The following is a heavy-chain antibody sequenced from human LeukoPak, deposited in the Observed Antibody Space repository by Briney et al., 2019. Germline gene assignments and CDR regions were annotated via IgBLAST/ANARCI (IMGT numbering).Heavy chain of an antibody. CDR1: GGSTSNYY. V-gene: IGHV4-39*07. Sequence: SETLSLTCTVSGGSTSNYYWSWIRQPPGKGLEWIGTIYYRGTTYYNPSLKSRVTVSVDTSKNQFSLRLNSVTAADTAVYYCARDFSGFCSGDCRPYYFDYWGQGTLVTVSS. J-gene: IGHJ4*02. CDR2: IYYRGTT. CDR3: ARDFSGFCSGDCRPYYFDY. D-gene: IGHD2-15*01.